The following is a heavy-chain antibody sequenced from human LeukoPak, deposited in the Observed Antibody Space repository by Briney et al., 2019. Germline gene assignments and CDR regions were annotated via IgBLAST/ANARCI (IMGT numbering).Heavy chain of an antibody. V-gene: IGHV4-39*01. CDR3: ARHLIPYSSSWYLLGVGYFDY. CDR1: GDSISSSSYY. Sequence: SETLSLTCTVSGDSISSSSYYWVWLRQPPGKGLEWIATIYYSGSTYYNPSLKSRVTISVDTSKNQFSLKLSSVTAADTAVYYCARHLIPYSSSWYLLGVGYFDYWGQGTLVTVSS. D-gene: IGHD6-13*01. CDR2: IYYSGST. J-gene: IGHJ4*02.